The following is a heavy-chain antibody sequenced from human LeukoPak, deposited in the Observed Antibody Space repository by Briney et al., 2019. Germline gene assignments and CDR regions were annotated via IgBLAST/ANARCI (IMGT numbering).Heavy chain of an antibody. CDR2: IIPIFGTA. J-gene: IGHJ6*03. CDR1: GGTFSSYA. V-gene: IGHV1-69*06. D-gene: IGHD3-3*02. Sequence: SVKVSCKASGGTFSSYAISWVRQAPGQGLEWMGGIIPIFGTANYAQKFQGRVTITADKSTSTAYMELSSLRPEDTAVYYCARPYLERSLKFCMDVWGKGTTVTVSS. CDR3: ARPYLERSLKFCMDV.